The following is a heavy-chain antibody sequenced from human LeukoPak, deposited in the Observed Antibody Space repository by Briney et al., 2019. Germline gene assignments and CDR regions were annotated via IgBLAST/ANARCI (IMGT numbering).Heavy chain of an antibody. V-gene: IGHV1-69*06. J-gene: IGHJ4*02. CDR2: IIPIFGTA. CDR3: ARSSIIAAAGPYYFDY. D-gene: IGHD6-13*01. Sequence: SVKVSCKASGYSFSTHWMHWVRQAPGQGLEWMGGIIPIFGTANYAQKFQGRVTITADKSTTTAYMELSSLRSEDTAVYYCARSSIIAAAGPYYFDYWGQGTLVTVSS. CDR1: GYSFSTHW.